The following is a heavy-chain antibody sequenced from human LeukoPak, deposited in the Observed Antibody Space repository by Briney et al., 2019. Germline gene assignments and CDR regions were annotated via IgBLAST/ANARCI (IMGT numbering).Heavy chain of an antibody. V-gene: IGHV4-59*01. CDR2: IYYSGST. D-gene: IGHD6-19*01. Sequence: SETLSLTCTVSGGSISSYYWSWIRQPPGKGLEWIGYIYYSGSTNYNPSLKSRVTISVDTSKNQFSLKLSSVTAADTAVYYCARAVAGTNYYYYYYMDVWGKGTTVTISS. CDR3: ARAVAGTNYYYYYYMDV. J-gene: IGHJ6*03. CDR1: GGSISSYY.